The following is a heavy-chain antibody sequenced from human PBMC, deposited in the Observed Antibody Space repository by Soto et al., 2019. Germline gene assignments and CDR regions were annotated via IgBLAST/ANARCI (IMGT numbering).Heavy chain of an antibody. V-gene: IGHV3-15*01. CDR1: GYAFEVAW. CDR3: TTGRRDYYGNSYMDL. D-gene: IGHD3-22*01. Sequence: EMQLGESGGGLVKPGGSLRLSCAVSGYAFEVAWMNWVRQAPGKGLEWVGCIKSKPDGGTTEYAAPVEGRFTISRDDSTSTLYLQMNSLRTEDTAVYYCTTGRRDYYGNSYMDLWGKGTTVTVSS. J-gene: IGHJ6*03. CDR2: IKSKPDGGTT.